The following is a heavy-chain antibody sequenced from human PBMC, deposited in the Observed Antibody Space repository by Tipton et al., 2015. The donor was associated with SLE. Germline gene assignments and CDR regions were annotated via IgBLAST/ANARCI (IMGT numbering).Heavy chain of an antibody. V-gene: IGHV4-61*02. CDR1: GGSVSSGNYY. D-gene: IGHD3-10*01. CDR2: IFARGNT. J-gene: IGHJ6*03. CDR3: AREGAEKVRTSYYYYMDV. Sequence: TLSLTCTVSGGSVSSGNYYWSWIRQPAGKGLEWIGRIFARGNTNYNPSLNSRVTISVDTSKNQFSLKLSSVTAADTAVYYCAREGAEKVRTSYYYYMDVWGKGTTVTISS.